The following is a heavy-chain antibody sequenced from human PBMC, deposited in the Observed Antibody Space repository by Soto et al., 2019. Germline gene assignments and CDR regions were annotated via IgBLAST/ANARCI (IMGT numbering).Heavy chain of an antibody. D-gene: IGHD6-13*01. Sequence: GGSLRLSCAASGFTFSSYGMHWVRQAPGKGLEGVAVIWYDGSNKYYADSVKGRFTISRDNSKNTLYLQMNSLRAEDTAVYYCARDMATYSSSWYGFNYGMDVWGQGTTVTVSS. J-gene: IGHJ6*02. CDR2: IWYDGSNK. CDR1: GFTFSSYG. CDR3: ARDMATYSSSWYGFNYGMDV. V-gene: IGHV3-33*01.